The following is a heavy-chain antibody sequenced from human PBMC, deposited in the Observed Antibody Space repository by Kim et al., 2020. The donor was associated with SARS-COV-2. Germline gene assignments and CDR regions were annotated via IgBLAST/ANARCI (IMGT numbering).Heavy chain of an antibody. CDR3: TRAEDLITIFGLVIPNWFDP. CDR1: GFTFGDYA. CDR2: IRSKAYGGTT. J-gene: IGHJ5*02. D-gene: IGHD3-3*01. V-gene: IGHV3-49*03. Sequence: GGSLRLSCTASGFTFGDYAMSWFRQAPGKGLEWVGFIRSKAYGGTTEYAASVKGRFTISRDDSKRIAYLQRNSLKTEETAVYYCTRAEDLITIFGLVIPNWFDPWGQGTLVTVSS.